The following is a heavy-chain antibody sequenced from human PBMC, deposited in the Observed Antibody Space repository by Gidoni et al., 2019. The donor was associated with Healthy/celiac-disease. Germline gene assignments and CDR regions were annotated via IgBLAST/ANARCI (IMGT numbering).Heavy chain of an antibody. J-gene: IGHJ4*02. V-gene: IGHV4-34*01. CDR1: DGSFSGYY. Sequence: QVQLQQWGAGLFTPSETLSLTCAVYDGSFSGYYWRWNRQPPGKGMEWMGEINNSGSTNYNPDLKSRVTISVDTSKNKFSLKLSYVTAADTAVYYCARARYYYDSSGYYGYWGQGTLVTVSS. CDR2: INNSGST. D-gene: IGHD3-22*01. CDR3: ARARYYYDSSGYYGY.